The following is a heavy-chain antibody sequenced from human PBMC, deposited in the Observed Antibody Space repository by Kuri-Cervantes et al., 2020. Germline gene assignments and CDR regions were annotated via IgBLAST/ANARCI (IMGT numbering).Heavy chain of an antibody. J-gene: IGHJ5*02. Sequence: ASVKVSCKASGYTFTSYYMHWVRQAPGQGLEWMGIINPSGGSTSYAQKFQGRVTITADESTSTAYMELSSLRSEDTAVYYCARGDYDGHGDWFDPWGQGTLVTVSS. D-gene: IGHD3-3*01. V-gene: IGHV1-46*01. CDR3: ARGDYDGHGDWFDP. CDR2: INPSGGST. CDR1: GYTFTSYY.